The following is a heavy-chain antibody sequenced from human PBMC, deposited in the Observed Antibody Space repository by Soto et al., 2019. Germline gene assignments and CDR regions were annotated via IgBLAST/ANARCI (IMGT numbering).Heavy chain of an antibody. J-gene: IGHJ4*02. CDR1: GGSISIGGYY. V-gene: IGHV4-31*11. D-gene: IGHD3-10*01. Sequence: PSETLSLTCAVSGGSISIGGYYWTWIRQHPVKGLEWIGHIFYSGNTHYSPSLESRVTISVDTSKNQFSIKLTSVTVADTAVYYCAREGRSAAPQAGFDLWGQGTLVTVSS. CDR3: AREGRSAAPQAGFDL. CDR2: IFYSGNT.